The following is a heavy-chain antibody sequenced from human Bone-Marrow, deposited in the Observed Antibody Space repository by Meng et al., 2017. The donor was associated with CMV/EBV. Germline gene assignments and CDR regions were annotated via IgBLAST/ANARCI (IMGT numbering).Heavy chain of an antibody. Sequence: SVKVSCKASGGTFSTYAISWVGQAPGQGLEWMGGIIPVLGVATYAQKFQDTVTITADKFATTVYMELTSLISEDTAIYFCATDQGPMRGYSFGYLGYSWGQGTLVTVSS. V-gene: IGHV1-69*10. CDR2: IIPVLGVA. CDR3: ATDQGPMRGYSFGYLGYS. J-gene: IGHJ5*02. D-gene: IGHD5-18*01. CDR1: GGTFSTYA.